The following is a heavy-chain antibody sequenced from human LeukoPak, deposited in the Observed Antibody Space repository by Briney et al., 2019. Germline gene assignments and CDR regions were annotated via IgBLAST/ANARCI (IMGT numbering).Heavy chain of an antibody. J-gene: IGHJ4*02. Sequence: SETLSLTCAVYGGSFSGYYWSWIRQPPGKGLEWIGEINHSGSTNYNPSLKSRVTISVDTSKNQFSLKLSSVTAADTAVYYCARVREASFDYWGQGTLVTVSS. CDR3: ARVREASFDY. CDR1: GGSFSGYY. CDR2: INHSGST. D-gene: IGHD5-24*01. V-gene: IGHV4-34*01.